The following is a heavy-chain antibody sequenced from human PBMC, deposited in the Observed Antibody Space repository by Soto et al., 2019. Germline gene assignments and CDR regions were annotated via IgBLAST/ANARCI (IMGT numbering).Heavy chain of an antibody. CDR2: IYYSGST. Sequence: SETLSLTCTVSGGSISSYYWSWIRQPPGKGLEWIGCIYYSGSTNYNPSLKSRVTISVDTSKNQFSLKLSSVTAADTAVYYCARQPHYDFWSGYSSVNWFDPWGQGTLVTVSS. D-gene: IGHD3-3*01. CDR3: ARQPHYDFWSGYSSVNWFDP. V-gene: IGHV4-59*01. J-gene: IGHJ5*02. CDR1: GGSISSYY.